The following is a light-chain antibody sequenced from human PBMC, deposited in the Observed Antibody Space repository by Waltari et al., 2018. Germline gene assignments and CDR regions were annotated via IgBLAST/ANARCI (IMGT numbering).Light chain of an antibody. Sequence: DIQMTQSPSTLSASIGDRVTITCRASQTINDWLAWYQQKPGRAPKPLIYKASDLESGVPSRFSGSGSGTEFTLTISSLQPDDFATYYCQQYSSFPLIFGPGTRVEIK. CDR1: QTINDW. V-gene: IGKV1-5*03. CDR2: KAS. J-gene: IGKJ3*01. CDR3: QQYSSFPLI.